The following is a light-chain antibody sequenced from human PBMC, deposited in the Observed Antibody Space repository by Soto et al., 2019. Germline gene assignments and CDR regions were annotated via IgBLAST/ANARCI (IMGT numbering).Light chain of an antibody. J-gene: IGKJ4*01. V-gene: IGKV3-15*01. CDR2: GAS. Sequence: EIVLTQSPATLSVSPGERATLSCRASQSVSSNLAWYQQKRGQAPRLLIYGASTRATGIPARFSGSGSGTEFILTISSLQSEDFAVYYCQQYSKWPLTFGGGTKVDI. CDR3: QQYSKWPLT. CDR1: QSVSSN.